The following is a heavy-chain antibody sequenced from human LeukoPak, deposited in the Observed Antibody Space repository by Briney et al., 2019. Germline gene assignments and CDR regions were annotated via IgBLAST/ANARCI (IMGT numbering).Heavy chain of an antibody. CDR2: IYHSGST. CDR3: ARNGYYSIDY. CDR1: GDSMMSNW. Sequence: SETLSLTCVVSGDSMMSNWWSWVRQPPGKGLEWIGEIYHSGSTTYNPSLRSRVTMSIDTSKIQFSLKLESVTAADTAVYYCARNGYYSIDYRGQGTLVTVSS. J-gene: IGHJ4*02. V-gene: IGHV4/OR15-8*02. D-gene: IGHD3-22*01.